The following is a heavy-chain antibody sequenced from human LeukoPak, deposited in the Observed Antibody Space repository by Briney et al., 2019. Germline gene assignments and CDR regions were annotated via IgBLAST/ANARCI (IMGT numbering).Heavy chain of an antibody. J-gene: IGHJ4*02. CDR3: ARTKEMATISYFDS. V-gene: IGHV3-21*06. CDR1: GFTFSSYN. Sequence: GGSLRLSCAASGFTFSSYNMNWVRQAPGKGLEWVSSTTSSSSYIYYADSVKGRFTISRDNAKNSLYLQMNSLRAEDTAVYYCARTKEMATISYFDSWGQGTLVTVSS. CDR2: TTSSSSYI. D-gene: IGHD5-24*01.